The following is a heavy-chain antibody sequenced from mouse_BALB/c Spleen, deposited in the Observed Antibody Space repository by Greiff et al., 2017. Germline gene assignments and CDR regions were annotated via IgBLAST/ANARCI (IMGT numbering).Heavy chain of an antibody. CDR2: IYPGNSDT. J-gene: IGHJ4*01. D-gene: IGHD2-4*01. V-gene: IGHV1-5*01. CDR1: GYSFTSYW. CDR3: TRSDYDYDAPMDY. Sequence: VQLQQSGTVLARPGASVKMSCKASGYSFTSYWMHWVKQRPGQGLEWIGAIYPGNSDTSYNQKFKGKAKLTAVTSASTAYMELSSLTNEDSAVYYCTRSDYDYDAPMDYWGQGTSVTVSS.